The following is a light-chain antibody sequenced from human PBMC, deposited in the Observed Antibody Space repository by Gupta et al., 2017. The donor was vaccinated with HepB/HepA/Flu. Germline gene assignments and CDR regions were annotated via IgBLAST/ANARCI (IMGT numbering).Light chain of an antibody. V-gene: IGKV1-5*03. CDR3: QHYSRSSRT. J-gene: IGKJ1*01. CDR2: KTS. Sequence: DIQMTQSPSTLSASVGDRVTITCRASQSIGIWLAWYQQKPGKAPKLQTSKTSTLESGVPFRFRGGGSETEFTLTISSLQPDDFAIYYCQHYSRSSRTFGQGTQVEIK. CDR1: QSIGIW.